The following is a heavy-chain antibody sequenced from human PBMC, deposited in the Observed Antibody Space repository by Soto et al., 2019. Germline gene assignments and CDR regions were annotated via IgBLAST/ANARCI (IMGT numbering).Heavy chain of an antibody. D-gene: IGHD6-19*01. V-gene: IGHV3-23*01. J-gene: IGHJ4*02. CDR2: ISSSGGGGT. CDR1: GFTFRNYA. Sequence: EVQLLESGGGLVQPGGSLRLSCAASGFTFRNYAMSWVRQAPGKGLEWVSTISSSGGGGTYYADSVKGRFTISRDDSKTTLSLQMNSLRAEDTAVYYCAKDHITVPGTADYWGQGTLVTVSS. CDR3: AKDHITVPGTADY.